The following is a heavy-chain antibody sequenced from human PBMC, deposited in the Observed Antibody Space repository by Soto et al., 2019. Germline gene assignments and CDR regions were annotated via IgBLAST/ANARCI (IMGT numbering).Heavy chain of an antibody. Sequence: PSETLSLTCTVSGGSISSGGYYWSWIRQHPGQGLEWIGYIYYSGSTYYNPSLKSRVSISVDTSKNQFSLKLSSVTAADTAVYYCARARTRVPAASLFDYWGQGPLVTVSS. CDR2: IYYSGST. V-gene: IGHV4-31*03. CDR1: GGSISSGGYY. J-gene: IGHJ4*02. D-gene: IGHD2-2*01. CDR3: ARARTRVPAASLFDY.